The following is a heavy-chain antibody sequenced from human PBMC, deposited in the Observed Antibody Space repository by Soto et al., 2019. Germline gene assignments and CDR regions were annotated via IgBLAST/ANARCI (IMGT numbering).Heavy chain of an antibody. CDR3: ARLNRADAFDI. CDR1: GGTFSSYA. J-gene: IGHJ3*02. Sequence: VASVKVSFKASGGTFSSYAISWVRQAPGQGLEWMGGIIPIFGTANYAQKFQGRVTITADKSTSTAYMELSSLRSEDTAVYYCARLNRADAFDIWGQGTMVTVSS. CDR2: IIPIFGTA. V-gene: IGHV1-69*06.